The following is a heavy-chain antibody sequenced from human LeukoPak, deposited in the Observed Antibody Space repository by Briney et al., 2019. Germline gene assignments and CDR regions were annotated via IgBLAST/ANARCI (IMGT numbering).Heavy chain of an antibody. V-gene: IGHV1-69*13. Sequence: SVKVPCKASGGTFSSYAISWVRQAPGQGLEWMGGIIPIFGTANYAQKFQGRVTITADESTSTAYMELSSLRSEDTAVYYCASIAVAGRFDYWGQGTLVTVSS. CDR2: IIPIFGTA. CDR1: GGTFSSYA. J-gene: IGHJ4*02. D-gene: IGHD6-19*01. CDR3: ASIAVAGRFDY.